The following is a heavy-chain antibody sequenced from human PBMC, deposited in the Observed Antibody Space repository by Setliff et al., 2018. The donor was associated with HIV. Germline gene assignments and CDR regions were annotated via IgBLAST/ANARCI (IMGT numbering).Heavy chain of an antibody. CDR3: ARVRLTMIMMVDYFDQ. CDR1: GDSINNNNYY. D-gene: IGHD3-22*01. V-gene: IGHV4-39*02. J-gene: IGHJ4*02. CDR2: VFYTGST. Sequence: PSETLSLTCSVSGDSINNNNYYWGWIRQPPGKGLEWIASVFYTGSTYYRPSLKSRVTLSVELSKNHFSLELTSVTAADTAVYYCARVRLTMIMMVDYFDQWGQGTLVTVSS.